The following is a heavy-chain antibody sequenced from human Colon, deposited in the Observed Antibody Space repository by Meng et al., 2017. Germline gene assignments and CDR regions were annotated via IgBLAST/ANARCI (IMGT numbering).Heavy chain of an antibody. Sequence: GGSLRLSCAASGFIFNRSWMSWVRQAPGKGLEWVANVNQDGSEKYYVDSVKGRFTISRDNAKNSLFLQMNSLRAEDTAVYYCARDSANYHDTSGYYDSWGQGALVTVSS. J-gene: IGHJ4*02. V-gene: IGHV3-7*01. CDR1: GFIFNRSW. D-gene: IGHD3-22*01. CDR2: VNQDGSEK. CDR3: ARDSANYHDTSGYYDS.